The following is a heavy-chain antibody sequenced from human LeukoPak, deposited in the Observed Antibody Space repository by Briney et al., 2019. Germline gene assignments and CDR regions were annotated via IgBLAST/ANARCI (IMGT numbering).Heavy chain of an antibody. CDR3: AKVGIRISLIVVVFTTADDWYFDL. D-gene: IGHD3-22*01. CDR2: ISGSGSST. J-gene: IGHJ2*01. CDR1: GFTFSNYA. Sequence: GGSLRLSCAASGFTFSNYAMSWVRQAPGKGLEWASGISGSGSSTYYADSVKGRLTISRGNSKNTLYLQMDSLRAEATAVYYCAKVGIRISLIVVVFTTADDWYFDLWGRGTLVTVSS. V-gene: IGHV3-23*01.